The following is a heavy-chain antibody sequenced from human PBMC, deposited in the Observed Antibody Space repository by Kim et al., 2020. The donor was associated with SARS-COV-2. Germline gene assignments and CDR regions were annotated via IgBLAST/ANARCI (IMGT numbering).Heavy chain of an antibody. V-gene: IGHV3-21*01. J-gene: IGHJ6*02. D-gene: IGHD3-22*01. Sequence: GGSLRLSCAASGFTFSSYSMNWVRQAPGKGLEWVSSISSSSSYIYYADSVKGRFTISRDNAKNSLYLQMNSLRAEDTAVYYCARALNYYDSSGYSYYYYGMDVWGQGTTVTVSS. CDR1: GFTFSSYS. CDR2: ISSSSSYI. CDR3: ARALNYYDSSGYSYYYYGMDV.